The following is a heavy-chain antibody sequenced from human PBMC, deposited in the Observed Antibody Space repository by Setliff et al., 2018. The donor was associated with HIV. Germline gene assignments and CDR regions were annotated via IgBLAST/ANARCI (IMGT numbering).Heavy chain of an antibody. Sequence: SETLSLTCAFYGGSLTDYYWSWIRQPPGKGLEWIGEINQSGSTNDNSSLKSRVTISVDMSKNQFSLKLRSVTAADTALYYCARDRRSIFGVDTKNWFDPWGQGTLVTVSS. J-gene: IGHJ5*02. CDR3: ARDRRSIFGVDTKNWFDP. CDR1: GGSLTDYY. CDR2: INQSGST. V-gene: IGHV4-34*01. D-gene: IGHD3-3*01.